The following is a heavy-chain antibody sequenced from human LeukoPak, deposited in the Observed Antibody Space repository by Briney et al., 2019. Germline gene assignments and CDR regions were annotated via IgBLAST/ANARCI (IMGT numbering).Heavy chain of an antibody. Sequence: NTSETLSLTCTVSGGSISSSSYYWGWIRQPPGKGLEWIGSIYYSGSTYYNPSLKSRVTISVDTSKNQFSLKLSSVTAADTAVYYCARDDYGDYYSWFDPWGQGTLVTVSS. J-gene: IGHJ5*02. CDR1: GGSISSSSYY. CDR2: IYYSGST. V-gene: IGHV4-39*02. CDR3: ARDDYGDYYSWFDP. D-gene: IGHD4-17*01.